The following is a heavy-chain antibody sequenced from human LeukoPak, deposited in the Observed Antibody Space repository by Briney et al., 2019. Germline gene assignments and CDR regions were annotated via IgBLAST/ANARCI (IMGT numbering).Heavy chain of an antibody. Sequence: GGPLSLSCAASGFTFSSDTKSWVRQAPGEGLGWGSAISGSGGSTYYADSVKGRFPISRDNSKNRLYLQMNSLRAEETAVYCCAKIGVYCSGGSCYSAEYFQHWGQGTLVTVSS. CDR2: ISGSGGST. D-gene: IGHD2-15*01. CDR1: GFTFSSDT. CDR3: AKIGVYCSGGSCYSAEYFQH. V-gene: IGHV3-23*01. J-gene: IGHJ1*01.